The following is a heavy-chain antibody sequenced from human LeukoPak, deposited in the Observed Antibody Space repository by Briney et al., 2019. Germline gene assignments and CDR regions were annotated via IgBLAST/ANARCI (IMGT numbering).Heavy chain of an antibody. J-gene: IGHJ4*02. CDR3: AKDRWGAVASFDY. D-gene: IGHD6-19*01. CDR1: GFTFSSYG. V-gene: IGHV3-23*01. CDR2: ISGSGGST. Sequence: GGSLRLSCAASGFTFSSYGMSWVRQAPGKGLEWVSAISGSGGSTYYADSVKGRFTISRDNSKNMLHLQMNSLGTEDTAVYYCAKDRWGAVASFDYWGQGTLVTVSS.